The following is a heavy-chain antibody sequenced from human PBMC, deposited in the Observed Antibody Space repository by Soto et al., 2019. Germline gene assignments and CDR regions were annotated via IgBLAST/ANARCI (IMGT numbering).Heavy chain of an antibody. CDR3: AREGEGSGSDPEHYYCYYGMDV. V-gene: IGHV3-7*03. J-gene: IGHJ6*02. CDR1: RFTCIGDG. Sequence: PGRSLRLSCAASRFTCIGDGTSWVRQASGRGLECVANIKQDGWEKLDVDSVTGRFTISRANAKNSLYLQMNSLSGEDTAVYYCAREGEGSGSDPEHYYCYYGMDVWGPGSTVTVSS. D-gene: IGHD1-26*01. CDR2: IKQDGWEK.